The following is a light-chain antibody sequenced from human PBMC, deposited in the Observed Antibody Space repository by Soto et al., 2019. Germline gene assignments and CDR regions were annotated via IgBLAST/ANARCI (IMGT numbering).Light chain of an antibody. Sequence: ALTQPASVSGSPGQSITMSCTGTSSDVGGYNYVSWYQQYPGKAPKLMIYEVSNRPSGVSNRFSGSKSGNTASLTISGLQAEDEADYYCSSYTSSSTYVFGTGTKVTVL. CDR1: SSDVGGYNY. CDR3: SSYTSSSTYV. V-gene: IGLV2-14*01. J-gene: IGLJ1*01. CDR2: EVS.